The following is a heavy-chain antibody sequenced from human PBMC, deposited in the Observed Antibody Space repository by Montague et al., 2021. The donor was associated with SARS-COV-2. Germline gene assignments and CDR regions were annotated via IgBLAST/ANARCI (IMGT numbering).Heavy chain of an antibody. CDR3: ARGPSDTYYYNGMDV. CDR2: IDWDGDK. CDR1: GFSLSTSGMC. J-gene: IGHJ6*02. V-gene: IGHV2-70*11. Sequence: PALVKPTKTLTLACTFSGFSLSTSGMCMTWIRQPPGKALEWLARIDWDGDKYYNTSLKSRLTTSKDTSKNLVVLTMTNMDPVDTATYYCARGPSDTYYYNGMDVWGRGTTVTVSS.